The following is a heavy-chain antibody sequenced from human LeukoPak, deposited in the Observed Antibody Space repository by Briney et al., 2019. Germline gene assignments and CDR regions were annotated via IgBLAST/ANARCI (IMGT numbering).Heavy chain of an antibody. V-gene: IGHV4-39*01. Sequence: SETLSLTCTVSGGSISSSSYYWGWIRQPPGKGLEWIGSIYYSGSTYHNPSLKSRVTISVDTSKNQFSLELSSVTAADTAVYYCARMPLRKVGANPTFDYWGQGTLVTVSS. CDR3: ARMPLRKVGANPTFDY. CDR1: GGSISSSSYY. D-gene: IGHD1-26*01. J-gene: IGHJ4*02. CDR2: IYYSGST.